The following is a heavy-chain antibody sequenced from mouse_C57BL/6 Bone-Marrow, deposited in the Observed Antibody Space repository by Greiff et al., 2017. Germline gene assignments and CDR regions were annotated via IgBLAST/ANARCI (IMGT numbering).Heavy chain of an antibody. CDR2: IYPGGGYT. Sequence: VKVVESGAELVRPGTSVKMSCKASGYTFTNYWIGWAKQRPGHGLEWIGDIYPGGGYTNYNEKFKGKATLTADKSSSTAYMQFSSLTSEDSAIYYCARCYDGYYFYAMDYWGQGTSVTVSS. CDR1: GYTFTNYW. V-gene: IGHV1-63*01. D-gene: IGHD2-3*01. J-gene: IGHJ4*01. CDR3: ARCYDGYYFYAMDY.